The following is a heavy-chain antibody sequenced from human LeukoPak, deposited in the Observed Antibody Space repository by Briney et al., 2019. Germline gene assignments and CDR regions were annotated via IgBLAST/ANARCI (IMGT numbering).Heavy chain of an antibody. Sequence: ASVKVSCKASGYTFTSYGISWVRQAAGQGLEWMGWMHPNSGSIDYAQKFQGRVTMTRDTSTNTAYMELSSLRSEDTAVYYCTRGPRNDPWGQGTLVIVSS. CDR3: TRGPRNDP. CDR1: GYTFTSYG. CDR2: MHPNSGSI. D-gene: IGHD1-14*01. J-gene: IGHJ5*02. V-gene: IGHV1-8*02.